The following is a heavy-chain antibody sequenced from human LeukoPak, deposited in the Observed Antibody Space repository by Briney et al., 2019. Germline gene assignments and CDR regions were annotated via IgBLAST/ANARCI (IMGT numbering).Heavy chain of an antibody. CDR2: ISSSSYI. V-gene: IGHV3-21*01. CDR3: ARVAGATNYYYYYMDV. D-gene: IGHD1-26*01. Sequence: PGGSLRLSCAASGFIFSSYSMNWVRQAPGKGLEWVSSISSSSYIYYADSVKGRFTISRDNAKNSLYLQMNSLRAEDTAVYYCARVAGATNYYYYYMDVWGKGTTVTVSS. CDR1: GFIFSSYS. J-gene: IGHJ6*03.